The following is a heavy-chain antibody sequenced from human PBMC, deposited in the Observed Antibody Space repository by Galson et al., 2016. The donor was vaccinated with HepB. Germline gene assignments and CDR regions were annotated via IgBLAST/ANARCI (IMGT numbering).Heavy chain of an antibody. CDR3: ARGSSGHVEIDY. D-gene: IGHD6-19*01. CDR2: LNPSGGST. CDR1: GYTSTSYY. V-gene: IGHV1-46*01. Sequence: SVKVSCKASGYTSTSYYMHWVRQAPGQGLEWMGILNPSGGSTTYAQKFQGRVTMTRDTSTSTVYMELSSLRSEDTAVYYCARGSSGHVEIDYWGQGTLVTVSS. J-gene: IGHJ4*02.